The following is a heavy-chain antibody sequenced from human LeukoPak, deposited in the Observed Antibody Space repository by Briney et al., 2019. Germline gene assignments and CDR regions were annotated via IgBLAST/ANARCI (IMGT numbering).Heavy chain of an antibody. CDR2: IYSGGST. J-gene: IGHJ4*02. Sequence: GRSLRLSCAASGFTVSSNYMSWVRQAPGKGLEWVSVIYSGGSTYYADSVKGRFTISRDNSKNTLYLQMNSLRAEDTAVYYCARAYSIRYYFDYWGQGTLVTVSS. D-gene: IGHD6-13*01. CDR3: ARAYSIRYYFDY. V-gene: IGHV3-53*01. CDR1: GFTVSSNY.